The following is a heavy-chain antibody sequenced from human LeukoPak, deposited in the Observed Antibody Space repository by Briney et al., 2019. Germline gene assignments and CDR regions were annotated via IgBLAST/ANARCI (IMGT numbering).Heavy chain of an antibody. V-gene: IGHV3-66*01. CDR3: AKASSETNFDC. CDR1: GFTVTTNY. Sequence: PGGSLRLSCAASGFTVTTNYMSWVRQAPGKGLEWVSVFYGTGETYYADSVKGRFTISRDTTKNIVYLQMNSLRVEDSAVYYCAKASSETNFDCWGQGTLVTVSS. CDR2: FYGTGET. D-gene: IGHD2-2*01. J-gene: IGHJ4*02.